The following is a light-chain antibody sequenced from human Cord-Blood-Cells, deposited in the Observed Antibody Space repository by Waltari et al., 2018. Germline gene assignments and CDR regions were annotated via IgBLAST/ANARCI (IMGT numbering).Light chain of an antibody. V-gene: IGKV1-39*01. CDR1: QTISSY. CDR3: HQSYSTPYS. CDR2: AAS. Sequence: DIQMSQSPSSLSASVGDRVTITCRESQTISSYLNWYQQKPGKAPKLLIYAASSLQSGVLSRFSVSGSGTDFNFTRSTLQPDDFAIYYCHQSYSTPYSFGQRTKVEIK. J-gene: IGKJ2*03.